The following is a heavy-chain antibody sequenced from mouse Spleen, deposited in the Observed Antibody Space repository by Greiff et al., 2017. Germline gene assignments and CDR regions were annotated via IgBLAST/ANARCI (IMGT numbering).Heavy chain of an antibody. Sequence: EVKVVESGGGLVQSGRSLRLSCATSGFTFSDFYMEWVRQAPGKGLEWIAASRNKANDYTTEYSASVKGRFIVSRDTSQSILYLQMNALRAEDTAIYYCARDAVGYGYDDYAMDYWGQGTSVTVSS. V-gene: IGHV7-1*01. D-gene: IGHD2-2*01. CDR1: GFTFSDFY. J-gene: IGHJ4*01. CDR2: SRNKANDYTT. CDR3: ARDAVGYGYDDYAMDY.